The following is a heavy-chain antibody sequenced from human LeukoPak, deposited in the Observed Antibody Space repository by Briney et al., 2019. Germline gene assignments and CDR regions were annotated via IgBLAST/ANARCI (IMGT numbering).Heavy chain of an antibody. J-gene: IGHJ3*02. Sequence: SETLSLACSVSGGSISSDFWSWIRQPAGKGLEWIGRIYSSGSTNYNPSLKSRVTMSLDTSKNQFSLNLSSVTAADTAVYYCAKVDRNYNGHAFDIWGQGTMVTVSP. CDR2: IYSSGST. CDR1: GGSISSDF. D-gene: IGHD1-14*01. CDR3: AKVDRNYNGHAFDI. V-gene: IGHV4-4*07.